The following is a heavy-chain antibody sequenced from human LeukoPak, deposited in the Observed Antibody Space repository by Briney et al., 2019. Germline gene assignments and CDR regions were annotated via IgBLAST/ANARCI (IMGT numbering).Heavy chain of an antibody. CDR1: GLTFSDSA. J-gene: IGHJ4*02. CDR2: ISGSGDVI. CDR3: AIDQGPDYRPWGSATQFY. Sequence: GGSLRLSCAASGLTFSDSAMSWVRQPPGKGLQWVSSISGSGDVIHYADSVKGRFTISRDNSRGTLFLQMNSLRVDDTAIYFCAIDQGPDYRPWGSATQFYCGQGALVTVSS. V-gene: IGHV3-23*01. D-gene: IGHD4-11*01.